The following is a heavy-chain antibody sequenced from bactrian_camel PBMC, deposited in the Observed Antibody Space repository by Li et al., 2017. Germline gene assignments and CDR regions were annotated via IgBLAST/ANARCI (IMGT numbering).Heavy chain of an antibody. CDR1: QRANC. Sequence: HVQLVESGGGSVQAGGSLRLTCVASQRANCMGWFRQGPGKEREGVAAIWTGDGSAYYADSVKGRFTISQDNAKNTLYLQMNSLKPEDTAVYYCAALTKGGSPYGGSWYVLFPTRCETAFDIHFAGYWGQGTQVTVS. CDR2: IWTGDGSA. CDR3: AALTKGGSPYGGSWYVLFPTRCETAFDIHFAGY. V-gene: IGHV3S54*01. J-gene: IGHJ6*01. D-gene: IGHD6*01.